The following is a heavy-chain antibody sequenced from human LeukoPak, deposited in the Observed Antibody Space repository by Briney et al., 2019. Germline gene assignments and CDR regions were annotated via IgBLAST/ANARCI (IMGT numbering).Heavy chain of an antibody. V-gene: IGHV1-69*13. CDR2: IIPIFGTA. J-gene: IGHJ4*02. Sequence: SVKVSCKASGGTFNSYAISWVRQAPGQGLEWMGGIIPIFGTANYAQKFQGRVTMTADESTSTAYMELSSLRSEDTAVFYCARHIAASHFDYWGQGTLVTVSS. CDR3: ARHIAASHFDY. CDR1: GGTFNSYA. D-gene: IGHD6-13*01.